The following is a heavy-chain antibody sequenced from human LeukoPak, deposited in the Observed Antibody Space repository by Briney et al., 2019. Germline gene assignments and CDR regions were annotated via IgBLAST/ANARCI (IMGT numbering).Heavy chain of an antibody. J-gene: IGHJ4*02. V-gene: IGHV4-34*01. CDR3: AREQDYYPFDY. CDR1: GGSFSGYY. D-gene: IGHD3-10*01. CDR2: INHSGST. Sequence: SETLSLTCAVYGGSFSGYYWSWIRQPSGKGLEWIGEINHSGSTNYNPSLKSRVTISVDTSKNQFSLKLSSVTAADTAVYYCAREQDYYPFDYWGQGTLVTVSS.